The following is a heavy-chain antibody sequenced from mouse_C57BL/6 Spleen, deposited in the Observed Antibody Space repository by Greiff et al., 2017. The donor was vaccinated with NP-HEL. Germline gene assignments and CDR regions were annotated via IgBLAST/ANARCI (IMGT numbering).Heavy chain of an antibody. CDR3: AGSAYYSYYFDY. CDR1: GYTFTSYW. CDR2: IYPSDSET. Sequence: QVQLQQPGAELVRPGSSVKLSCKASGYTFTSYWMDWVKQRPGQGLEWIGNIYPSDSETHYNQKFKDKATLTVDKSSSTAYMQLSSLTSEDSAVYYCAGSAYYSYYFDYWGQGTTLTVSS. D-gene: IGHD2-12*01. V-gene: IGHV1-61*01. J-gene: IGHJ2*01.